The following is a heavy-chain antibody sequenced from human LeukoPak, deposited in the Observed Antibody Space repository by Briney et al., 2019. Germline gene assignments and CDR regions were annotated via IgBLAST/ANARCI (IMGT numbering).Heavy chain of an antibody. D-gene: IGHD3-3*01. CDR3: ARLDYYYDFWSGYYKEGDY. V-gene: IGHV4-34*01. J-gene: IGHJ4*02. Sequence: SETLSLTCAVYGGSFSGYYWSWIRQPPGKGLEWIGEINHSGSTNYNPSLKSRVTISVDTSKNQFSLKLSSVTAADTAVYYCARLDYYYDFWSGYYKEGDYWGQGTLVTVSS. CDR2: INHSGST. CDR1: GGSFSGYY.